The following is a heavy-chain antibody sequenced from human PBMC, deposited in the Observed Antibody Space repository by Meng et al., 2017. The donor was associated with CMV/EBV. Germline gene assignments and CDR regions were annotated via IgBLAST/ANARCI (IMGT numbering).Heavy chain of an antibody. Sequence: GQSLKISCAASGFTFSSYWMSWVRQAPGKGLEWVANIMQDVSEKYYVNSVKGRFTISRDNAKNSLYLQMNSLRAEDTAVYYCARASSTLDAFDIWGQGTMVTVSS. CDR1: GFTFSSYW. CDR2: IMQDVSEK. J-gene: IGHJ3*02. D-gene: IGHD2-2*01. V-gene: IGHV3-7*01. CDR3: ARASSTLDAFDI.